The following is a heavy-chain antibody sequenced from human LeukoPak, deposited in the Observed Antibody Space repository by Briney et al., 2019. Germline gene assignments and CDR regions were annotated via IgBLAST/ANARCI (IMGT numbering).Heavy chain of an antibody. J-gene: IGHJ4*02. Sequence: GGSLRLSCAASGFTFSSYEMNWVRQAPGKGLEWVSYISSSGSTIYYADSVKGRFTISRDNAKNSLYLQMNSLRAEDTAVYYCASGGKFGESSFDYWGQGTLVTVSS. CDR1: GFTFSSYE. D-gene: IGHD3-10*01. CDR3: ASGGKFGESSFDY. CDR2: ISSSGSTI. V-gene: IGHV3-48*03.